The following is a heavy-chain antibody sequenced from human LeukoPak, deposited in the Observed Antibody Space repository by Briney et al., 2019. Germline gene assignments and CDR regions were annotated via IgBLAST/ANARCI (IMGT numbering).Heavy chain of an antibody. Sequence: GGSLRLSCTASAFTLSTYAMSWVRQAPGKGLEWVSGISAGKGNTYYADSVKGWFTISRDSSKNTLYLQMNSLRAEDTAVYYCARGGGSENRYAPWYFDYWGQGSLVTVSS. D-gene: IGHD3-16*02. J-gene: IGHJ4*02. CDR1: AFTLSTYA. CDR2: ISAGKGNT. CDR3: ARGGGSENRYAPWYFDY. V-gene: IGHV3-23*01.